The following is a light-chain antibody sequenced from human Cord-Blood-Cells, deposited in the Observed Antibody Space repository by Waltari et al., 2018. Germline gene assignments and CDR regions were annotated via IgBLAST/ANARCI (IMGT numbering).Light chain of an antibody. CDR3: QQYDNPPIT. V-gene: IGKV1-33*01. CDR1: QGISNY. CDR2: DAS. Sequence: IQITQSPCSLSASVGARVTITCQASQGISNYLNWYQQKPGKAPKLLIYDASNLETGIPQRFSGSGSGTDFTFTISSLEPEDIATYYCQQYDNPPITFGQGTRVEIK. J-gene: IGKJ5*01.